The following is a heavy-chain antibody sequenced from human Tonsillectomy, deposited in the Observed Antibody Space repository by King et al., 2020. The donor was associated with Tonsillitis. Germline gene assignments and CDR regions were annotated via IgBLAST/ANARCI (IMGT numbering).Heavy chain of an antibody. CDR3: AKAAAAYGSGSSYFDY. CDR2: ISYDGSNK. J-gene: IGHJ4*02. CDR1: GFTFSSYG. V-gene: IGHV3-30*18. Sequence: VQLVQSGGGVVQPGRSLRLSCAASGFTFSSYGMHWVRQAPGEGLEWVAVISYDGSNKDYADSVKGRFTISRDNSKNTLYLQMNSLRAEDTAVYYCAKAAAAYGSGSSYFDYWGQGTLVTVSS. D-gene: IGHD3-10*01.